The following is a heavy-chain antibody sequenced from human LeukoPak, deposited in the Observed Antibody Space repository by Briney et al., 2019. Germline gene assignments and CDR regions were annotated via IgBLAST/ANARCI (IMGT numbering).Heavy chain of an antibody. CDR2: IIPIFGTA. CDR1: GYTFTSYG. Sequence: ASVKVSCKASGYTFTSYGISWVRQAPGQGLEWMGRIIPIFGTANYAQKFQGRVTITTDESTSTAYMELSSLRSEDTAVYYCARGGISGYVYWGQGTLVTVSS. J-gene: IGHJ4*02. D-gene: IGHD2-21*01. V-gene: IGHV1-69*05. CDR3: ARGGISGYVY.